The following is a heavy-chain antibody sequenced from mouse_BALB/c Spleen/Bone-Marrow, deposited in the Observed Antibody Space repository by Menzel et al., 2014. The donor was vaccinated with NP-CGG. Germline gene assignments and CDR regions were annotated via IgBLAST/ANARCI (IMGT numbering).Heavy chain of an antibody. CDR3: TRGRYAMDY. J-gene: IGHJ4*01. CDR1: GYSITSDYA. V-gene: IGHV3-2*02. Sequence: DVHLVESGPGLVKPSQSLSLTCTVTGYSITSDYAWNWIRQFPGDRLEWMGYISYSGSTSYNPSFKSRISITRDTSKNQFFLQLNSVTTEDTATYYCTRGRYAMDYWGQGASVTVSS. CDR2: ISYSGST.